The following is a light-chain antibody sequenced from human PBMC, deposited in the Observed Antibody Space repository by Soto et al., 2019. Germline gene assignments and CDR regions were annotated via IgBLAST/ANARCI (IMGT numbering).Light chain of an antibody. V-gene: IGKV3-11*01. CDR1: QSVSTY. CDR3: QLRNNWPPEVT. Sequence: EIVLTQSPATLSLSPGERATLSCRASQSVSTYLAWYQQKPGQAPRLLIYDASNRATGIPARFSGSGSGTDFTLTISSLEPEDFEVYYCQLRNNWPPEVTFGPGTKVDSK. J-gene: IGKJ3*01. CDR2: DAS.